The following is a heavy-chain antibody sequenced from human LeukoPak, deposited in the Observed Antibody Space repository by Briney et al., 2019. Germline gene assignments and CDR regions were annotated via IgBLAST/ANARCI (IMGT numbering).Heavy chain of an antibody. Sequence: GGSLRLSCAASGFTFSTYGMHWVRQAPGKGLEWVAFIRYGGSNNYADSVKGRFTISRDNAKNSLYLQMKSLRAEDTALYYCARDSDYYSSGWSPWDYWGQGTLVTVSS. D-gene: IGHD6-19*01. CDR1: GFTFSTYG. CDR2: IRYGGSN. J-gene: IGHJ4*02. CDR3: ARDSDYYSSGWSPWDY. V-gene: IGHV3-30*02.